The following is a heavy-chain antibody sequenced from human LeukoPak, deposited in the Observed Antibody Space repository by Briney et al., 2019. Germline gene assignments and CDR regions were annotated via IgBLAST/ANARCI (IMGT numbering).Heavy chain of an antibody. J-gene: IGHJ4*02. CDR3: ARWTTYIDY. Sequence: PGGSLRLSCAASGFTFRLYDMNWVRQAPGKGLEWVSYISSSGSTTYYADSVKGRFTISRDNAKNSLYLQMNSLRAEDTAVYYCARWTTYIDYWGQGTLVTVSS. CDR2: ISSSGSTT. CDR1: GFTFRLYD. D-gene: IGHD2/OR15-2a*01. V-gene: IGHV3-48*03.